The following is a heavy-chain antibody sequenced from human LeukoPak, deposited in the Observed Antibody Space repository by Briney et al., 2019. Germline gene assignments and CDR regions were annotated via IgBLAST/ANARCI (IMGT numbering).Heavy chain of an antibody. D-gene: IGHD4/OR15-4a*01. Sequence: ASVKVSCKASGYTFTGYYMHWVRQAPGQGLEWMGWINPNSGGTNYAQKFQGRVTMTRDTSITTAYMELSSLRPDDTAMYYCASSSRHDYGDGFDIWGQGTMVTVSS. CDR1: GYTFTGYY. CDR2: INPNSGGT. J-gene: IGHJ3*02. V-gene: IGHV1-2*02. CDR3: ASSSRHDYGDGFDI.